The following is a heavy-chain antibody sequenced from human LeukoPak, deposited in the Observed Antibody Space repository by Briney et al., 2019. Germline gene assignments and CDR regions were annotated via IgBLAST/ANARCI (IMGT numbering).Heavy chain of an antibody. CDR2: TYYRSKWFN. J-gene: IGHJ4*02. CDR3: ARGTRNAFDS. D-gene: IGHD2-2*01. Sequence: SQTLSLTCGLSGDGVSTNNAAAWNWFRQSPSRGLEWLGRTYYRSKWFNEYAISVKSRMLINADTSRNQFSLQLNSVTPEDTAMYYCARGTRNAFDSWGQGTLVTVSS. CDR1: GDGVSTNNAAA. V-gene: IGHV6-1*01.